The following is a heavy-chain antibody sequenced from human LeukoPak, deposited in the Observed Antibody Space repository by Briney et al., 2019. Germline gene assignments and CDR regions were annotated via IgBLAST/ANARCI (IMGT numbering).Heavy chain of an antibody. CDR1: GVSVSSGSYY. CDR2: MFYSGST. V-gene: IGHV4-61*01. Sequence: SETLSLTCTVSGVSVSSGSYYWSWIRQPPGKGLEWIGYMFYSGSTNYNPSLKSRVTISVDTSKNQMSLKLSSVTAADTAVYYCARGRYGDYPPFDYWGQGTLVTVSS. CDR3: ARGRYGDYPPFDY. D-gene: IGHD4-17*01. J-gene: IGHJ4*02.